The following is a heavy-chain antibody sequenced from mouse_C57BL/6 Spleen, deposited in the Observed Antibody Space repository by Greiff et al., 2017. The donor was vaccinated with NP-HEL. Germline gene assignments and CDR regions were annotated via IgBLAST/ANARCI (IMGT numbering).Heavy chain of an antibody. D-gene: IGHD1-1*01. CDR1: GFTFSSYA. V-gene: IGHV5-4*03. CDR2: ISDGGSYT. CDR3: ARLNYYGSFYYAMDY. J-gene: IGHJ4*01. Sequence: EVKLQESGGGLVKPGGSLKLSCAASGFTFSSYAMSWVRQTPEKRLEWVATISDGGSYTYYPDNVKGRFTISRDNAKNNLYLQMSHLKSEDTAMYYCARLNYYGSFYYAMDYWGQGTSVTVSS.